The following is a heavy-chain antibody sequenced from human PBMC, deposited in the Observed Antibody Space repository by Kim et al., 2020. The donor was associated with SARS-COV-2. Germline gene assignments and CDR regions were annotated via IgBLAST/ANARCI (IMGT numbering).Heavy chain of an antibody. CDR3: ARGRQDPMGFWSGYYAY. CDR2: IYSGGST. D-gene: IGHD3-3*01. J-gene: IGHJ4*02. CDR1: GFTVSSNY. Sequence: GGSLRLSCAASGFTVSSNYMSWVRQAPGKGLEWVSVIYSGGSTYYADSVKGRFTISRHNSKNTLYLQMNSLRAEDTAVYYCARGRQDPMGFWSGYYAYWGQGTLVTVSS. V-gene: IGHV3-53*04.